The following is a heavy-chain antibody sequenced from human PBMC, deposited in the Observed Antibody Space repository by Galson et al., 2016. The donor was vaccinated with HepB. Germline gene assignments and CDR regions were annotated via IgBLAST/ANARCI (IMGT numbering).Heavy chain of an antibody. CDR1: GGSFSGHS. D-gene: IGHD5-18*01. Sequence: SETLSLTCGASGGSFSGHSWNWIRQPPGKGLEWIGEINHRGSTNYNPSLRSRVPMSVDASKYQFSLRLSSVTAADTAHYYCARSYVAAVSFPYFHYWGQGSLVIVSS. J-gene: IGHJ1*01. V-gene: IGHV4-34*01. CDR2: INHRGST. CDR3: ARSYVAAVSFPYFHY.